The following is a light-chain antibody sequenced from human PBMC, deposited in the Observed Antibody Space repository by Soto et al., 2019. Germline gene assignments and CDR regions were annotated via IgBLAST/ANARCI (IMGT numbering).Light chain of an antibody. V-gene: IGLV1-40*01. CDR3: QSHDSSLSSSGV. J-gene: IGLJ2*01. Sequence: QSVLTQPPSVSGAPGQRVTISCTGSSSNIGAGHDVHWYQQLPGTAPKLLIYGNNNRPSGVPDRFSGSKSGTSASLAITGLQAEDEADYYCQSHDSSLSSSGVFGGGTKVTVL. CDR2: GNN. CDR1: SSNIGAGHD.